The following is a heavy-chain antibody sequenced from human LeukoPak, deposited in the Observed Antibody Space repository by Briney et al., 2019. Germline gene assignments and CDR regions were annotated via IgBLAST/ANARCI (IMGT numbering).Heavy chain of an antibody. CDR3: ARPGRSVTQGY. CDR1: GFTFSSSE. J-gene: IGHJ4*02. V-gene: IGHV3-48*03. Sequence: PGGSLRLYCAASGFTFSSSEMNWVRQAPGKGLEWVSYISSGGSSMYYADSVKGRFTISRDNAKNSLYLQMNSLRVEDTAVYYCARPGRSVTQGYWGQGTLVTVSS. CDR2: ISSGGSSM. D-gene: IGHD3-10*01.